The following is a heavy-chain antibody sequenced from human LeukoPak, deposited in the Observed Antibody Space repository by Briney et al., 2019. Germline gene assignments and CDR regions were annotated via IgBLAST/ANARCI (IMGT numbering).Heavy chain of an antibody. CDR1: GYTFTGYY. V-gene: IGHV1-2*02. D-gene: IGHD1-20*01. CDR3: ARVGEEGLSFYNWRDY. CDR2: INPNSGGT. J-gene: IGHJ4*02. Sequence: ASVKVSCKASGYTFTGYYMHWVRQAPGQGLEWMGWINPNSGGTNYAQKFQGRVTMTRDTSISTAYMELSRLRSDDTAVYYCARVGEEGLSFYNWRDYWGQGTLVTVSS.